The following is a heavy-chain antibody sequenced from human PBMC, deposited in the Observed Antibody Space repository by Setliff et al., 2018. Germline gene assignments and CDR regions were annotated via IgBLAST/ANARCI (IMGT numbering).Heavy chain of an antibody. V-gene: IGHV1-18*01. J-gene: IGHJ4*02. D-gene: IGHD2-2*01. Sequence: ASVKVSCKASGYAFGSSGISWVRQAPGQGLEWMGWISAYNGYIVYAQKFQGRVTMTTDTSTTTAYMEVRSLRSDDTAVYYCARDRKEIVVKPPAASLDYWGQGIQVTVLS. CDR3: ARDRKEIVVKPPAASLDY. CDR2: ISAYNGYI. CDR1: GYAFGSSG.